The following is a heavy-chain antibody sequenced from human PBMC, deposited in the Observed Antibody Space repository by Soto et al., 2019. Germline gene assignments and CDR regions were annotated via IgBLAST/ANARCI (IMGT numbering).Heavy chain of an antibody. V-gene: IGHV1-8*01. CDR3: ARGRKGSSWSLRTGGMDV. D-gene: IGHD6-13*01. J-gene: IGHJ6*02. CDR1: GYTFTSYD. Sequence: ASVKVSCKASGYTFTSYDINWVRQATGQGLEWMGWMNPNSGNTGYAQKFQGRVTMTRNTSISTAYMELSSLRSEDTAVYYCARGRKGSSWSLRTGGMDVWGQGXTVTVYS. CDR2: MNPNSGNT.